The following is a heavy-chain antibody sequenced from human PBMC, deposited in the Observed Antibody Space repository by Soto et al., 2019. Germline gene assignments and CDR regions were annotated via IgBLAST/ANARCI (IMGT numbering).Heavy chain of an antibody. Sequence: GGSLRVPCAASGFTLSSYGMHWVRQAPGKGLEWVAVIWYDGSNKYYADSVKGRFTISRDNSKNTLYLQMNSLRAEDTAVYYCARDSVLFLMVVPITRSFD. V-gene: IGHV3-33*01. CDR3: ARDSVLFLMVVPITRSFD. J-gene: IGHJ5*02. CDR1: GFTLSSYG. D-gene: IGHD2-8*01. CDR2: IWYDGSNK.